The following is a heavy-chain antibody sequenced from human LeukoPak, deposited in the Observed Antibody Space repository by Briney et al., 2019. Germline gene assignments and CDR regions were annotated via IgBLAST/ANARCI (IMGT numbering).Heavy chain of an antibody. J-gene: IGHJ5*02. CDR3: ARAGPGTDP. Sequence: SETLSLTCTVSGGSISSSSYYWGWIRQPPGQGLVWIGCIYYSGSTYYNPSLKSRVTISVDTSKNQFSLKLSSVTAADTAVYYCARAGPGTDPWGQGTLVTVSS. D-gene: IGHD6-13*01. CDR2: IYYSGST. CDR1: GGSISSSSYY. V-gene: IGHV4-39*01.